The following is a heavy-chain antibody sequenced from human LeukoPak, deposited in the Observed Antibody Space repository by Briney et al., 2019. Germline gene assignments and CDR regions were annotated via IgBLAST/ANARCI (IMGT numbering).Heavy chain of an antibody. D-gene: IGHD4-23*01. V-gene: IGHV1-69*13. CDR3: AGEGDYGGKADNWFDP. J-gene: IGHJ5*02. Sequence: GASVKVSCKASGGTFSSYAISWVRQAPGQGLEWMGGIIPIFGTANYAQKFQGRVTITADESTSTAYTELSSLRSEDTAVYYCAGEGDYGGKADNWFDPWGQGTLVTVSS. CDR2: IIPIFGTA. CDR1: GGTFSSYA.